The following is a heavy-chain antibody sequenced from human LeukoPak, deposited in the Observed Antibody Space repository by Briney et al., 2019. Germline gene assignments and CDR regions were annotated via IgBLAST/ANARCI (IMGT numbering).Heavy chain of an antibody. Sequence: PGGPLRLSCAASGFTFDDYGMSGLRQAPEKGLEWVSVIHWNGGSTCYADSVKGRFTISRHNAKKSLYLQMNSLRAEDTALYYCARDPDGMLDYWGQGTLVTVSS. CDR3: ARDPDGMLDY. CDR1: GFTFDDYG. V-gene: IGHV3-20*04. J-gene: IGHJ4*02. CDR2: IHWNGGST. D-gene: IGHD2-8*01.